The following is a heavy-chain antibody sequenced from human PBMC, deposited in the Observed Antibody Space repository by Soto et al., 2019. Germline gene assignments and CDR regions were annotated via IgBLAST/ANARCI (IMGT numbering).Heavy chain of an antibody. D-gene: IGHD3-10*01. CDR2: IYYSGST. CDR3: ARDSMVRGLSYGMDV. CDR1: GGSISSYY. Sequence: ETLSLTCTVSGGSISSYYWSWTRQPPGKGLEWIGYIYYSGSTNYNPSLKSRVTISVDTSKNQFSLKLSSVTAADTAVYYCARDSMVRGLSYGMDVWGQGTTVTVSS. J-gene: IGHJ6*02. V-gene: IGHV4-59*01.